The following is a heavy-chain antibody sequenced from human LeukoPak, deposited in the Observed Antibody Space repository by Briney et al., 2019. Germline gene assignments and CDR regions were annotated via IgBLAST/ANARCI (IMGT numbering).Heavy chain of an antibody. CDR1: GFTFPDAW. V-gene: IGHV3-21*01. CDR3: ARNGLILDVEWVSIDY. Sequence: GGSLRLSCVASGFTFPDAWRTWFRQAPGKGLEWASSVSSSSSYIYYADSVKGRFTIPRDNAKNSLYLQMNSLRAEDTAVYCCARNGLILDVEWVSIDYWGQGTLVTVSS. D-gene: IGHD2-21*01. CDR2: VSSSSSYI. J-gene: IGHJ4*02.